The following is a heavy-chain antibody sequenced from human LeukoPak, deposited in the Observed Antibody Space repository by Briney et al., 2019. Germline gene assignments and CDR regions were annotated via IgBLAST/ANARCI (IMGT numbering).Heavy chain of an antibody. J-gene: IGHJ4*02. CDR1: GFTFSSYS. D-gene: IGHD2-21*02. V-gene: IGHV3-21*01. CDR2: ISSSSSYI. Sequence: GGSLRLSCAASGFTFSSYSMNWVRQAPGKGLEWVSSISSSSSYIYYADSVKGRFTISRDNAKNSLYPQMNSLRAEDTAVYYCARDLETTGGDCYGIDYWGQGTLVTVSS. CDR3: ARDLETTGGDCYGIDY.